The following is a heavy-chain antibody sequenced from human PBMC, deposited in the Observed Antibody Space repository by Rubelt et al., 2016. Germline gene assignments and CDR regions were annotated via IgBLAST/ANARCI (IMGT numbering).Heavy chain of an antibody. J-gene: IGHJ6*02. V-gene: IGHV3-74*01. Sequence: VQPGRSLRPSCAASGFTFSSYWMHWVRQAPGKGLVWVSRINSDGSSTSYADSVKGRFTISRDNAKNTLYLQMNSLRAEDTAVYYCARDFGGCGGDCYSIYYYYYGMDVWGQGTTVTVSS. CDR3: ARDFGGCGGDCYSIYYYYYGMDV. CDR1: GFTFSSYW. D-gene: IGHD2-21*02. CDR2: INSDGSST.